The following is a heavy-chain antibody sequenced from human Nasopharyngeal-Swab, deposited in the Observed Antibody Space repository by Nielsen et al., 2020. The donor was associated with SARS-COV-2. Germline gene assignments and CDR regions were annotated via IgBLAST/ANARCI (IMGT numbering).Heavy chain of an antibody. CDR1: GYTFTELS. Sequence: ASVKVSCKASGYTFTELSMHWVRQAPGQGLEWMGWINPNSGGINYAQKFQGRVTMTRDTSISTAYMELSRLRSDDTAVYYCARDDLTAYDAFDIWGQGTMVTVSS. V-gene: IGHV1-2*02. D-gene: IGHD7-27*01. J-gene: IGHJ3*02. CDR3: ARDDLTAYDAFDI. CDR2: INPNSGGI.